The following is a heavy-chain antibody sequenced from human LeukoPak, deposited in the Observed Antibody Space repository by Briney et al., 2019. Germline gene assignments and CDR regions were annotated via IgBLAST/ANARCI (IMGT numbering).Heavy chain of an antibody. CDR2: IRYDGSNK. CDR1: GFTFSSYG. CDR3: AKDRSIAARNYFDY. Sequence: PGGSLRLSCAASGFTFSSYGMHWVRQAPGKGLEWVAFIRYDGSNKYYADSVKGRFTISRDNSKNTLYLQMNSLRAEDTAVYYCAKDRSIAARNYFDYWGQGTLVTVSS. J-gene: IGHJ4*02. D-gene: IGHD6-6*01. V-gene: IGHV3-30*02.